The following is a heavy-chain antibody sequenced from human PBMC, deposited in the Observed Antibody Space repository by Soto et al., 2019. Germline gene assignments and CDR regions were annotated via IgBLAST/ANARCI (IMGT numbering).Heavy chain of an antibody. J-gene: IGHJ4*02. D-gene: IGHD1-26*01. Sequence: GGSLRLSCAASGFTFSNYSMNWVRQAPGKGLEWVSSSSSSSSYIYYADSVKGRFTISRDNAKNSLYLQMNSLRAEDTAVYYYARDPLSNSYVNYFDYWGQGTLVTVSS. CDR3: ARDPLSNSYVNYFDY. CDR1: GFTFSNYS. V-gene: IGHV3-21*01. CDR2: SSSSSSYI.